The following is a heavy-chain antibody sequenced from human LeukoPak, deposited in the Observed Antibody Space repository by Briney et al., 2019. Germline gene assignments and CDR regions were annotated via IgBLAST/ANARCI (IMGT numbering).Heavy chain of an antibody. D-gene: IGHD3-9*01. CDR3: ARLTGYRIESAFDI. J-gene: IGHJ3*02. CDR2: IYYSGST. V-gene: IGHV4-39*07. CDR1: GASISSSSYY. Sequence: PSETLSLTCTVSGASISSSSYYWGWIRQPPGKGLEWIGNIYYSGSTYYNPSLKSRVTISIDTSKNQFSLKLSSVTAADTAVYYCARLTGYRIESAFDIWGQGTMVTVSS.